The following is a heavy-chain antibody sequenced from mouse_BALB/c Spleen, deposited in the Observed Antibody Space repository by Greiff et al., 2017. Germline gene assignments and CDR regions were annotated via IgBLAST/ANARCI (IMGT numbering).Heavy chain of an antibody. CDR1: GYSITSDYA. CDR3: ARLFDY. J-gene: IGHJ2*01. V-gene: IGHV3-2*02. Sequence: DVQLQESGPGLVKPSQSLSLTCTVTGYSITSDYAWNWIRQFPGNKLEWMGYISYSGSTSYNPSLKSRISITRDTSKNQFFLQLNSVTTEDTATYYCARLFDYWGQGTTLTVSS. CDR2: ISYSGST.